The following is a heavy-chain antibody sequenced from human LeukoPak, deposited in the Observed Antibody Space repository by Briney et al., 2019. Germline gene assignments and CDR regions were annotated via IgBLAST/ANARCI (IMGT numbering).Heavy chain of an antibody. CDR2: ISWDGGST. CDR3: AKDSERLPLRAGGAFDI. Sequence: GGSLRLSCAASGFTFDDYTMHWVRQAPGKGLEWVSLISWDGGSTYYADSVKGRFTISRDNSKNSLYLQMNSLRTEDTALYYCAKDSERLPLRAGGAFDIWGQGTMVTVSS. J-gene: IGHJ3*02. V-gene: IGHV3-43*01. D-gene: IGHD1-26*01. CDR1: GFTFDDYT.